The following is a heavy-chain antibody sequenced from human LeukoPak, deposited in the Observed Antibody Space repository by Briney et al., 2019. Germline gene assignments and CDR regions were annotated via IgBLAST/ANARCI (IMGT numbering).Heavy chain of an antibody. D-gene: IGHD3-10*02. V-gene: IGHV3-21*01. CDR1: GFTFSTSA. J-gene: IGHJ4*02. CDR3: ARDPERYLRTGHYDY. CDR2: IDYDGSHI. Sequence: PGGSPRLSCAGSGFTFSTSAMNWVRQVPGKGLEWVSSIDYDGSHIYYSASVKGRFSISRDNARDSVYLQMDSLRAEDTAVYYCARDPERYLRTGHYDYWGQGTLVIVSS.